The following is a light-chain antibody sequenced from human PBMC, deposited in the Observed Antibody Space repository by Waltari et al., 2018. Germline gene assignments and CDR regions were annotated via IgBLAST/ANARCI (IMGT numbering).Light chain of an antibody. CDR2: WAS. Sequence: DIMMTQSPDSLAVSLGEGATINCESSQSILSSSNKKNYVACYQQKPGQPPKLLFYWASTREAGVPDRFSGSGSGTDFTLTFSSLQAEDVAVYYGQQYYSTPWTFGQGTKVEIK. V-gene: IGKV4-1*01. CDR1: QSILSSSNKKNY. J-gene: IGKJ1*01. CDR3: QQYYSTPWT.